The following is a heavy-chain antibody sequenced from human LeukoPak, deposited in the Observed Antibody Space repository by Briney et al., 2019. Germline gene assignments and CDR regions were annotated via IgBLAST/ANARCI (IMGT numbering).Heavy chain of an antibody. CDR2: INHSGST. V-gene: IGHV4-34*01. J-gene: IGHJ3*02. Sequence: SETLSLXCAVYGGSFSGYYWRWIRQPPGKGLEWIGEINHSGSTNYNPSLKSRVTISVDTSKNQFSLKLSSVTAADTAVYYCATYSGSLLDAFDIWGQGTMVTVSS. D-gene: IGHD1-26*01. CDR3: ATYSGSLLDAFDI. CDR1: GGSFSGYY.